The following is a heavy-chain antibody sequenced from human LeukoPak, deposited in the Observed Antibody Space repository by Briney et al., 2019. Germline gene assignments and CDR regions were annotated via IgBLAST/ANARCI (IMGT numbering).Heavy chain of an antibody. CDR1: GFTLRSYG. J-gene: IGHJ4*02. CDR2: ISSSSSYI. V-gene: IGHV3-21*01. Sequence: PGGSLRLSCAASGFTLRSYGMHWVRQAPGKGLEWVSSISSSSSYIYYADSVRGRFTISRDNAKNSLYLQMNSLRAEDTAVYYCARGFGCSGGSCQGDYWGQGTLVTVSS. CDR3: ARGFGCSGGSCQGDY. D-gene: IGHD2-15*01.